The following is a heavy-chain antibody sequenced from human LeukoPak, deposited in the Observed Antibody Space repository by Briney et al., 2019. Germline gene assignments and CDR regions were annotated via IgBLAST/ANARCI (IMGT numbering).Heavy chain of an antibody. CDR2: MNPNSGNT. CDR1: GYTFTSYV. D-gene: IGHD4-23*01. J-gene: IGHJ4*02. CDR3: ASGVRGNSHFDY. V-gene: IGHV1-8*01. Sequence: ASVKVSCKASGYTFTSYVINWVRQATGQGLEWMGWMNPNSGNTGYAQKFQGRVTMTRNTSISTAYMELSSLRSEDTAVYYCASGVRGNSHFDYWGQGTLVTVSS.